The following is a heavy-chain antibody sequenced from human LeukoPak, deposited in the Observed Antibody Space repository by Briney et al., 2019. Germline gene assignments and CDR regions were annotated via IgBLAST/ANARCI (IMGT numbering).Heavy chain of an antibody. Sequence: GGSLRLSCAASGFTFSSYGMHWVRQAPGKGLEWVAVISYDGSNKYYADSVKGRFTISRDNSKNTLYLQMNSLRAEDTAVYYCAKELATTSYHYYGMDVWGQGTTVTVSS. CDR1: GFTFSSYG. J-gene: IGHJ6*02. CDR2: ISYDGSNK. D-gene: IGHD4-11*01. V-gene: IGHV3-30*18. CDR3: AKELATTSYHYYGMDV.